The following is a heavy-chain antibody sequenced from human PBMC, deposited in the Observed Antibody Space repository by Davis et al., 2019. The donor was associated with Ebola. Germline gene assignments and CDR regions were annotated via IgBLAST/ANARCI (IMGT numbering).Heavy chain of an antibody. CDR1: GFTFSDYY. CDR2: ISSSGSTI. J-gene: IGHJ6*02. V-gene: IGHV3-11*01. Sequence: GESLKISCAASGFTFSDYYMSWIRPASGKGLEWVSYISSSGSTIYYADSVKGRFTISRDNAKNSLYLQMNSLRAEDTAVYYCARDPKGYYYGMDVWGQGTTVTVSS. CDR3: ARDPKGYYYGMDV.